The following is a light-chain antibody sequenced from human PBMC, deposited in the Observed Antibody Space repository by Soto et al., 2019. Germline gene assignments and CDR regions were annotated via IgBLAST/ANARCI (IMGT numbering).Light chain of an antibody. J-gene: IGKJ4*01. CDR3: QQRSRT. CDR1: ESVSRY. Sequence: EIVLTQSPATLSLSPGETATLSCRASESVSRYLAWYQQKPGQAPRLLIDDASNKATGIPTRFSGSGSGTDFTLTISSLEPDDFAVYYCQQRSRTFGGGTKVEI. V-gene: IGKV3-11*01. CDR2: DAS.